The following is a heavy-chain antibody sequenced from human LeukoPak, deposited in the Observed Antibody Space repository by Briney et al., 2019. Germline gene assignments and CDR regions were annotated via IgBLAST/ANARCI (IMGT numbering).Heavy chain of an antibody. CDR3: ARVRGYSYGSSMDY. D-gene: IGHD5-18*01. CDR2: IYSGGST. Sequence: GSLRLSCAASGLTVSSNYMSWVRQAPGKGLEWASVIYSGGSTYYADSVKGRFTISRDNSKNTLYLQMNSLRAEDTAVYYCARVRGYSYGSSMDYWGQGTLVTVSS. V-gene: IGHV3-53*01. J-gene: IGHJ4*02. CDR1: GLTVSSNY.